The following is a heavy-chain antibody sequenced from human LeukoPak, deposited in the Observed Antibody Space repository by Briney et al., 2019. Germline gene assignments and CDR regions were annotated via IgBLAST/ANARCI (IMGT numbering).Heavy chain of an antibody. Sequence: SETLSLTCTVSGGSISSGDYYWSWIRQPPGKGLEWIGYIHHSGSTYYYNPSLKSRVTMSVDTSKNQFSLKLSSVGAADTAVYYCVRDRSRPNPFFDSWGQGTLVTVSS. D-gene: IGHD6-13*01. CDR1: GGSISSGDYY. V-gene: IGHV4-30-4*01. CDR2: IHHSGSTY. J-gene: IGHJ4*02. CDR3: VRDRSRPNPFFDS.